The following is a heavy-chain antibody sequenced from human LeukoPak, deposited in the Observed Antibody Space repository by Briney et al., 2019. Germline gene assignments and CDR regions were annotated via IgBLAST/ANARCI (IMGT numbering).Heavy chain of an antibody. D-gene: IGHD3-22*01. CDR3: ARDLSRGSGYFGTY. Sequence: ASVKVSCKAFGYTFFDIYGFSWVRQAPGQGLEWMGWISGDNSNTNSAQRFQGRLTMTTDTSTNTAYKELRSLSSDDTAVYYCARDLSRGSGYFGTYWGQGTLVTVSS. V-gene: IGHV1-18*01. J-gene: IGHJ4*02. CDR2: ISGDNSNT. CDR1: GYTFFDIYG.